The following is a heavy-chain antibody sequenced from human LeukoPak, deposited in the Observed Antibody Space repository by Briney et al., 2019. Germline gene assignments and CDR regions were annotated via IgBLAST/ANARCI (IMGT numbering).Heavy chain of an antibody. CDR1: GYTFTDYY. Sequence: ASLKVSCKASGYTFTDYYMHWVRQAPGQGLELIGWINPNSGGTNYAQKFQVRVTMTWDTSISTAYMELTRLISDDTAMYYCATWGSATAQYSFYMDVWGKGTTVIVSS. CDR3: ATWGSATAQYSFYMDV. D-gene: IGHD2-21*02. CDR2: INPNSGGT. V-gene: IGHV1-2*02. J-gene: IGHJ6*03.